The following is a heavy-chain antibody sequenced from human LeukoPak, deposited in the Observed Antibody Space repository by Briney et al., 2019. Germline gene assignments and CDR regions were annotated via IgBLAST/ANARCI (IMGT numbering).Heavy chain of an antibody. J-gene: IGHJ6*02. Sequence: GGSLRLSCAASGFTFDDYAMHWVRQAPGKGLEWVPGISWNSGSIGYADSVKGRFTISRDNAKNSLYLQMNSLRAEDTALYYCAKGVSHSSSWYYYYGMDVWGQGTTVTVSS. CDR3: AKGVSHSSSWYYYYGMDV. D-gene: IGHD6-13*01. V-gene: IGHV3-9*01. CDR1: GFTFDDYA. CDR2: ISWNSGSI.